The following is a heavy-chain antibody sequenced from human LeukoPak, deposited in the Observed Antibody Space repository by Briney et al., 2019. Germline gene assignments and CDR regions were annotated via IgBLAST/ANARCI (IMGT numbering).Heavy chain of an antibody. CDR2: IYYSGST. V-gene: IGHV4-59*08. CDR3: ARQGLRYFDWLSTTYYYYGMDV. Sequence: SETLSLTCTVSGGSISSYYWSWIRQPPGKGLEWIGYIYYSGSTNYNPSLKSRVTISVDTSKNQFSLKLSSVTAADTAVYYCARQGLRYFDWLSTTYYYYGMDVWGQGTTVTVSS. CDR1: GGSISSYY. D-gene: IGHD3-9*01. J-gene: IGHJ6*02.